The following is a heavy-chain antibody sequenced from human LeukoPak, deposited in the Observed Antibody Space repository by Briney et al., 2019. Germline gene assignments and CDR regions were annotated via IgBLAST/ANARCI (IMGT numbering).Heavy chain of an antibody. J-gene: IGHJ4*02. CDR1: GYTFTGYY. CDR3: ARDHDNSNYVAYY. Sequence: GASVKVSCKASGYTFTGYYMHWVRQALGQGLEWMGWINPNSGGTNYAQKFQGRVTMTRDTSISTAYMELSRLRSDDTAVYYCARDHDNSNYVAYYWGQGTLVTVSS. CDR2: INPNSGGT. D-gene: IGHD4-11*01. V-gene: IGHV1-2*02.